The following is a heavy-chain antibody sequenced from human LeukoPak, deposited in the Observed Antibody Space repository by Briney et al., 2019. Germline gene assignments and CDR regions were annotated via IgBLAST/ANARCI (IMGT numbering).Heavy chain of an antibody. V-gene: IGHV4-61*09. CDR3: ATDFGDSSGWYRF. D-gene: IGHD6-19*01. CDR1: GASINCGSYY. CDR2: FYSSGST. Sequence: PSETLSLTCTVSGASINCGSYYWSWIRQPAGKGLEFIGHFYSSGSTNYNPSLKSRVSISVDTSKNQFSLEVTSVTAANTAVYYCATDFGDSSGWYRFWGQGTLVAVSS. J-gene: IGHJ4*02.